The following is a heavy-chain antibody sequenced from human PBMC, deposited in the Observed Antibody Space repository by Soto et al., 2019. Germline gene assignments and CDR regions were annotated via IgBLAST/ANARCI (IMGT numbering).Heavy chain of an antibody. CDR3: ARGDLGITMVRGVIIPTKGMFDY. D-gene: IGHD3-10*01. CDR1: GRSFSAYI. J-gene: IGHJ4*02. V-gene: IGHV4-34*01. Sequence: PSETLSLTCDVYGRSFSAYIWTWIRQTPGKGLQWIGQINHSGSANYNPSLKSRVTISVHTSNSQFSLELSSVTAADTAVYYCARGDLGITMVRGVIIPTKGMFDYWGQGTLVTVS. CDR2: INHSGSA.